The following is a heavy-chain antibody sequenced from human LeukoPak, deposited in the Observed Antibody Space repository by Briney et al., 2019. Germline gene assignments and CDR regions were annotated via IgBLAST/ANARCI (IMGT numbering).Heavy chain of an antibody. CDR3: ARVKYCSSTSCYAFDI. D-gene: IGHD2-2*01. V-gene: IGHV3-21*01. J-gene: IGHJ3*02. CDR1: GFTFSSYS. CDR2: IRSSSSYI. Sequence: PGGSLRLSCAASGFTFSSYSMNWVRQAPGKGLEWVSSIRSSSSYIYYADSVKGRFTISRDNAKNSLYLYMNSLRAEDTAVYYCARVKYCSSTSCYAFDIWGQGTMVTVSS.